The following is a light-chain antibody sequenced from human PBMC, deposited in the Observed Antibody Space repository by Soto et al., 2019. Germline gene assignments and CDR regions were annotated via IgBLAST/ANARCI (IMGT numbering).Light chain of an antibody. CDR3: QQSYSSPFT. CDR2: AAS. Sequence: DIQMTRSPSSLSASVGDRVTITCRASQSISSYLNWYQQKPGKAPNLLIYAASSLQSGVPSKFSGSGSGADFTLTISSLQPEDFATYYCQQSYSSPFTFGPGTKVDIK. J-gene: IGKJ3*01. CDR1: QSISSY. V-gene: IGKV1-39*01.